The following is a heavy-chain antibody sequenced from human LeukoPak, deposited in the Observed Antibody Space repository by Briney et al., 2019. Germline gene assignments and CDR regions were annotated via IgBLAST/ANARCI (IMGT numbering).Heavy chain of an antibody. D-gene: IGHD3-22*01. CDR1: GFTFSSYG. J-gene: IGHJ4*02. V-gene: IGHV3-33*01. CDR2: IWYDGSNK. CDR3: ARDEARYYDSSGCDY. Sequence: PGGSLRLSCAASGFTFSSYGMHWVRQAPGKGLEWVAVIWYDGSNKYYADSVKGRFTISRDNSKNTLYLQMNSLRAEDTAVYYCARDEARYYDSSGCDYWGQGTLVTVSS.